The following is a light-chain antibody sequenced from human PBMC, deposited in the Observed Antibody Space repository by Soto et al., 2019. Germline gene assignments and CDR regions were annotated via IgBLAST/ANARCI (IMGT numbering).Light chain of an antibody. J-gene: IGKJ2*01. V-gene: IGKV1-33*01. CDR1: QDIRKY. CDR3: QQYASVPYT. Sequence: DIQMTQSPSSLSASVGDRVTITCQASQDIRKYLNWYQQEPGKAPKLLIYGASNLETGVPSRFSGSGSGTDFTFTISSLRPEDIVTYYCQQYASVPYTFGRGTKLEIK. CDR2: GAS.